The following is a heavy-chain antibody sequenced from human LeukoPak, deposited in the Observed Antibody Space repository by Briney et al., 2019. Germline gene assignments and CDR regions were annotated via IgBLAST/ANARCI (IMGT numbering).Heavy chain of an antibody. D-gene: IGHD6-6*01. CDR3: ARHASTYSSSSPGYYYYYAMDV. V-gene: IGHV5-10-1*01. CDR1: GYSFTSYW. Sequence: GESLKISCKGSGYSFTSYWISWVRQMPGKGLEWMGRIDPSDSYTNYSPSFQGHVTISADKSISTAYLQWSSLKASDTAMYYCARHASTYSSSSPGYYYYYAMDVWGQGTTVTVSS. J-gene: IGHJ6*02. CDR2: IDPSDSYT.